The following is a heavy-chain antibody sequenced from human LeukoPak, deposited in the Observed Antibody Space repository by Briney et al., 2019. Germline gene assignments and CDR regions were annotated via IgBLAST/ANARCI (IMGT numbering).Heavy chain of an antibody. D-gene: IGHD5-12*01. CDR1: GFTFSSYW. V-gene: IGHV3-74*01. CDR2: INSDGSST. CDR3: ARDMRGYDYGKVDY. Sequence: PAGSLRLSCAASGFTFSSYWMHWVRQAPGKGLVWVSRINSDGSSTSYADSVKGRFTISRDNAKNTLYLQMNSLRAEDTAVYYCARDMRGYDYGKVDYWGQGTLVTVSS. J-gene: IGHJ4*02.